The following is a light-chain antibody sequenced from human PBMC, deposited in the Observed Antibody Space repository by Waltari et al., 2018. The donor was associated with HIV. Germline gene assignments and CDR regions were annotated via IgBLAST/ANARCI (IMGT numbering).Light chain of an antibody. CDR2: WAY. Sequence: DIVMTQSPDSLAVSLGERATLNCKSSQSVLFGSNSKNYLAWYQQKPGQPPKLLIYWAYTGKSGVPARFRGGGSGKDFTPTISSLQAEDVAVYNGQKYYTTSWTFGQGTKVEIK. J-gene: IGKJ1*01. V-gene: IGKV4-1*01. CDR3: QKYYTTSWT. CDR1: QSVLFGSNSKNY.